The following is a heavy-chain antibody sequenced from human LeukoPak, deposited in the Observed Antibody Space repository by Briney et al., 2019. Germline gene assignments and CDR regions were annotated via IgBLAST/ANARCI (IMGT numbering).Heavy chain of an antibody. J-gene: IGHJ5*02. V-gene: IGHV3-33*01. CDR2: IWYDGNNK. CDR3: TTDSYVTPRTRVFNWFDP. D-gene: IGHD4-23*01. CDR1: GFTFSSYG. Sequence: GRSLRLSCAASGFTFSSYGMHWVRQAPGKGLEWVAVIWYDGNNKYYAESVKGRFTISRDISKNTLYLQMNSLKTEDTAMYYCTTDSYVTPRTRVFNWFDPWGQGTLVTVSS.